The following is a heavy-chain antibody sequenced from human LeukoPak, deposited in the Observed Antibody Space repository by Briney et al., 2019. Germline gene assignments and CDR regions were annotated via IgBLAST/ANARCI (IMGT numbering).Heavy chain of an antibody. D-gene: IGHD1-26*01. Sequence: GGSLRLSCAASGFTFSSYSMNWVRQAPGKGLEWVSSISSSSSYIYYADSVKGRFTISRDNAKNSLYLQMNSLRAEDTAVYYCARDKRSYAPLYYYYYYGMDVWGQGTTVTVSS. J-gene: IGHJ6*02. CDR1: GFTFSSYS. CDR3: ARDKRSYAPLYYYYYYGMDV. V-gene: IGHV3-21*01. CDR2: ISSSSSYI.